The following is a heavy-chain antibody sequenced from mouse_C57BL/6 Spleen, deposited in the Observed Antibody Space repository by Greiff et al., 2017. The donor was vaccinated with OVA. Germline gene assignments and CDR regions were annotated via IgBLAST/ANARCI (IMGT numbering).Heavy chain of an antibody. D-gene: IGHD3-3*01. J-gene: IGHJ2*01. CDR3: ARGDRGYFDY. CDR1: GYTFTDYY. CDR2: INPNNGGT. Sequence: EVQLQQSGPELVKSGASVKISCKASGYTFTDYYMNWVKQSHGKSLEWIGDINPNNGGTSYNQKFKGKATLTVDKSSSTAYMELRSLTSEDSAVYYCARGDRGYFDYWGQGTTRTVSS. V-gene: IGHV1-26*01.